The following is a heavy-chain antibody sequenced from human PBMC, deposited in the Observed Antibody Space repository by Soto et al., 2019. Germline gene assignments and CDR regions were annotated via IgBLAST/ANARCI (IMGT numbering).Heavy chain of an antibody. CDR2: IGPSDSYT. CDR1: GYSFTSYW. CDR3: ARLVRGSSWYGTYYYGMDV. J-gene: IGHJ6*02. V-gene: IGHV5-10-1*01. D-gene: IGHD6-13*01. Sequence: PGESLKISCKGSGYSFTSYWISWVRQMPGKGLEWMGRIGPSDSYTNYSPSFQGHVTISADKSISTAYLQWSSLKASDTAMYYCARLVRGSSWYGTYYYGMDVWGQGTTVTV.